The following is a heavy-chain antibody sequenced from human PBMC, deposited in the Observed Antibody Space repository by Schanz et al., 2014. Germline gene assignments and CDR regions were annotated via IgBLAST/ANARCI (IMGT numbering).Heavy chain of an antibody. CDR3: ARDDRAYYYGMDV. V-gene: IGHV1-2*04. CDR1: GYTFTGYY. D-gene: IGHD3-22*01. CDR2: INPNSGTT. Sequence: QVQLVQSGAEVKKPGASVKVSCKASGYTFTGYYMHWVRQAPGQGLEWMGWINPNSGTTNYAQKFQGWVTVTRDTSISTVYMELSRVTYEDTAVYYCARDDRAYYYGMDVWGQGTILTVSS. J-gene: IGHJ6*02.